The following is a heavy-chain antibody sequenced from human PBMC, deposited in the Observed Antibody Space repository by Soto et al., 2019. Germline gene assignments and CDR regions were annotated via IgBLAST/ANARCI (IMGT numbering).Heavy chain of an antibody. J-gene: IGHJ4*02. CDR3: TRVFSYYEDSGPYDAPDY. Sequence: GGSLRLSCAGSGFTLGDYIMGWVRQAPGMGLEWVGFIRRNIDDGTTEYAASVKGRFTISRDDSKSVAYLQMDSRKIEDTGVYCCTRVFSYYEDSGPYDAPDYWGQGTLVTVSS. CDR2: IRRNIDDGTT. V-gene: IGHV3-49*04. CDR1: GFTLGDYI. D-gene: IGHD3-16*01.